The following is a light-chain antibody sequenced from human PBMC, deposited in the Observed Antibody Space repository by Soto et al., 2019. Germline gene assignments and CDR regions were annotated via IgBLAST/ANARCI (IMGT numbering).Light chain of an antibody. J-gene: IGKJ2*01. Sequence: EIVMTQSPATLSVSPVERSTLSCRASQSVSSNLAWYQQKPGQAPRLLIYGASTRATGIPARFSGSGSGTEFTLTISSLQSEDFAVYYCQQYNNWPPYTFGQGTKVDIK. V-gene: IGKV3-15*01. CDR2: GAS. CDR1: QSVSSN. CDR3: QQYNNWPPYT.